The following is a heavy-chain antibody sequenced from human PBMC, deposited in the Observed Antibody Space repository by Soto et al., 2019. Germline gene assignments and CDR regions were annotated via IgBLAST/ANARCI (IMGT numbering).Heavy chain of an antibody. Sequence: PGESLKISCKGSGYSFSNYWIGWVRQMPGKGLDWMGIIYPGDSETTYSPPFQGQVVISADRATGTAYLQWSTLEASDTAMYYCARQGLAYTTTLGHAFDFWGQGTMVTVSS. CDR3: ARQGLAYTTTLGHAFDF. CDR1: GYSFSNYW. V-gene: IGHV5-51*01. D-gene: IGHD3-3*02. CDR2: IYPGDSET. J-gene: IGHJ3*01.